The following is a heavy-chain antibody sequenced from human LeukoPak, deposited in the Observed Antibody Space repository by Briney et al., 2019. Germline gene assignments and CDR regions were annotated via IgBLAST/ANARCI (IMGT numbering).Heavy chain of an antibody. D-gene: IGHD1-26*01. Sequence: ASVKVSCKASGYTFTSYGISWVRQAPGQGLEWMGWISAYDGNTNYAQKLQGRVTMTTDTSTSTAYMELRSLRSDDTAVYYCARHNSGRYWDYFEYRGQGTLVTVSS. V-gene: IGHV1-18*01. CDR1: GYTFTSYG. CDR2: ISAYDGNT. CDR3: ARHNSGRYWDYFEY. J-gene: IGHJ4*02.